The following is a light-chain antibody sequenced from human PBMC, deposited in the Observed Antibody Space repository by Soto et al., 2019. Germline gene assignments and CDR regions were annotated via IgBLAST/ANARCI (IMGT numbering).Light chain of an antibody. CDR2: DTS. CDR3: QQHNIWPPVT. CDR1: QSVSSK. J-gene: IGKJ5*01. Sequence: IVTTQSPATLSVSPGERATLSCRASQSVSSKLAWYQHKPGQAPRLLIYDTSTRAAGIPARFTGSGSGTDFTLTISSLEPEDSAVYYCQQHNIWPPVTFGQGTRLEIK. V-gene: IGKV3-15*01.